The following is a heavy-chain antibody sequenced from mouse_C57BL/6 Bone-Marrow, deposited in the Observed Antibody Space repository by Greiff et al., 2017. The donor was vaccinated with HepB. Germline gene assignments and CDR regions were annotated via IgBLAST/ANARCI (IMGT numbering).Heavy chain of an antibody. V-gene: IGHV1-54*01. CDR3: ARGWSWYFDV. CDR1: GYAFTNYL. D-gene: IGHD2-3*01. J-gene: IGHJ1*03. Sequence: VQLVESGAELVRPGTSVKVSCKASGYAFTNYLIEWVKQRPGQGLEWIGVINPGSGGTNYNEKFKGKATLTADKSSSTAYMQLSSLTSEDSAVYFCARGWSWYFDVWGTGTTVTVSS. CDR2: INPGSGGT.